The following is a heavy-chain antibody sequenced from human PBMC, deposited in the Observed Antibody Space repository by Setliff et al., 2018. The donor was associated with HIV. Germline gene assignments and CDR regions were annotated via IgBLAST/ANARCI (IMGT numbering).Heavy chain of an antibody. CDR3: ARGVRDNSGWSSYYFDY. V-gene: IGHV4-34*01. CDR2: INHSGRT. J-gene: IGHJ4*02. D-gene: IGHD6-19*01. CDR1: GGSISSYY. Sequence: SETLSLTCTVSGGSISSYYWSWIRQSPGKGLEWIGEINHSGRTNYNPSLESRVTTSVDTSKKQFSLRLTSVTAADTAVYYCARGVRDNSGWSSYYFDYWGQGTLVTVSS.